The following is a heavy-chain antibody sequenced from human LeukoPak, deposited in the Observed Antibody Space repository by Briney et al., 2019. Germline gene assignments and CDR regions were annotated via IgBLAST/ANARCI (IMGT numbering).Heavy chain of an antibody. CDR1: GFTFDGYA. D-gene: IGHD6-19*01. CDR2: ISWNSGSI. J-gene: IGHJ5*02. V-gene: IGHV3-9*01. CDR3: AKSSGPTNWFDP. Sequence: GGSLRLSCAASGFTFDGYAMQWVRQAPGKGLEWVSGISWNSGSIGYADSVKGRFTISRDNAKNSLYLQMNSLRAEDTALYYCAKSSGPTNWFDPWGQGTLVTVSS.